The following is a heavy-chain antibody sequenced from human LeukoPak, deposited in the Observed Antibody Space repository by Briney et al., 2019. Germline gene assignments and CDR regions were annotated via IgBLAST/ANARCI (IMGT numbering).Heavy chain of an antibody. Sequence: ASVKVSCKTSGYSFIDYYIHWVRQAPGQGLEWIGWINPSSGVTKFSQELQDRVTLTRDTSLSTAYMELNSLTFDDTAIYYCAREDTYGEYRPFDFWGQGAPVTVSS. CDR3: AREDTYGEYRPFDF. J-gene: IGHJ4*02. D-gene: IGHD5-18*01. V-gene: IGHV1-2*02. CDR2: INPSSGVT. CDR1: GYSFIDYY.